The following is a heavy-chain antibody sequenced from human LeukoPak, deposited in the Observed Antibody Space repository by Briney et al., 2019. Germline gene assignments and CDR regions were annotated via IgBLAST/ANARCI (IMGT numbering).Heavy chain of an antibody. Sequence: GESLKISCKGSGYSFTSYWIGWVRQMPGKGLEWMGIIYPGDSDTRYSPSFQGQVTISADKSISTAYLQWSSLRASDTAMYYCARARFCSGGSCYAEYWGQGTLVTVSS. J-gene: IGHJ4*02. V-gene: IGHV5-51*01. D-gene: IGHD2-15*01. CDR1: GYSFTSYW. CDR3: ARARFCSGGSCYAEY. CDR2: IYPGDSDT.